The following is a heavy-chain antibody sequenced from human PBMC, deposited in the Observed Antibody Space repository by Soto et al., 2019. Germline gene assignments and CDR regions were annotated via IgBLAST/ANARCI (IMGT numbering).Heavy chain of an antibody. CDR3: IQSRCGGDCLQSYASYYYYGMDV. Sequence: SGPTLVNPTETLTLTCTFSGFSLSARGEGVGWIRQPPGKALEWLAIIYWDDDKRYSPSLRTTFTITKDTSKNQVVLTMTNMDPVDTATYYCIQSRCGGDCLQSYASYYYYGMDVWGQGTTVTVSS. D-gene: IGHD2-21*02. J-gene: IGHJ6*02. CDR2: IYWDDDK. V-gene: IGHV2-5*02. CDR1: GFSLSARGEG.